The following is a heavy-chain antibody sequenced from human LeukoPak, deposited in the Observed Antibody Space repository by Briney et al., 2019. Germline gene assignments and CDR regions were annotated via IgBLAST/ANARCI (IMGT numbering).Heavy chain of an antibody. CDR2: ISADGVFA. D-gene: IGHD3-10*01. CDR3: AKDFGRNLGGPGS. J-gene: IGHJ5*02. Sequence: GGSLRLSCVASGFTFSIYTMAWVRQVPGGGLEWVSGISADGVFAYYADSVKGRFAISRDNSRSTVYLHMSSLRAEDTAVYYCAKDFGRNLGGPGSWGRGTLVTVSS. V-gene: IGHV3-23*01. CDR1: GFTFSIYT.